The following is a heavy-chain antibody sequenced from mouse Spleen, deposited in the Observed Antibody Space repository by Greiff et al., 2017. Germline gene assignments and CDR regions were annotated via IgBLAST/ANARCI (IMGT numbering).Heavy chain of an antibody. D-gene: IGHD2-4*01. CDR3: ARHGGLRPMDY. CDR1: GFTFSDYY. J-gene: IGHJ4*01. V-gene: IGHV5-12*01. Sequence: EVQLVESGGGLVQTGGSLKLSCAASGFTFSDYYMYWVRQTPEKRLEWVAYISNGGGSTYYPDTVKGRFIISRDNAKNTLYLQMSRLKSEDTAMYYCARHGGLRPMDYWGQGTSVTVSS. CDR2: ISNGGGST.